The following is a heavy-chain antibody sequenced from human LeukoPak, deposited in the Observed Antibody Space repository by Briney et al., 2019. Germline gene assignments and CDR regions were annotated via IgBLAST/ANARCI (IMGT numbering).Heavy chain of an antibody. CDR2: ISYDGSNK. J-gene: IGHJ5*01. D-gene: IGHD2-21*02. Sequence: GGSLRLSCAASGFTFSSYAMHWVRQAPGKGLEWVAVISYDGSNKYYADSVKGRFTISRDNSNNTLFLHMNSLRAEDTAIYFCAKDSDSVLVTAIFDSRGQGSLLTVSS. CDR1: GFTFSSYA. CDR3: AKDSDSVLVTAIFDS. V-gene: IGHV3-30-3*01.